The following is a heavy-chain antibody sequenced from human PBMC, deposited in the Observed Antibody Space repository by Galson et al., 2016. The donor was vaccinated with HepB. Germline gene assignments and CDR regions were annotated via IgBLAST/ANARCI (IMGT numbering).Heavy chain of an antibody. Sequence: SLRLSCAASGFTFSSHVMHWVRQAPGKGLEFVSGISFNVRTTYYANSVKGRFTISRDTFKNTVYLQMDSLRVEDMAVYYCTREHLERHTGLAFWGRGTLVTVSS. J-gene: IGHJ4*02. V-gene: IGHV3-64*01. CDR1: GFTFSSHV. CDR2: ISFNVRTT. CDR3: TREHLERHTGLAF. D-gene: IGHD1-1*01.